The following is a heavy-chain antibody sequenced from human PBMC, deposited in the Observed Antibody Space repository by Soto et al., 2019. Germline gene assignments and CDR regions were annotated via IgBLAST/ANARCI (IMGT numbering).Heavy chain of an antibody. V-gene: IGHV2-5*02. CDR1: GFSLNTRDVG. CDR2: VYWDDDK. Sequence: QITLNESGPALVKPTQTLTLTCTFSGFSLNTRDVGVGWIRQPPGKALEWLGVVYWDDDKTYSPSLKSRLTFTKDTRKDQVVLRMTKIDPMDTARYYCAHSMGAVTSFWGQGTLVTVSS. D-gene: IGHD2-2*01. J-gene: IGHJ4*02. CDR3: AHSMGAVTSF.